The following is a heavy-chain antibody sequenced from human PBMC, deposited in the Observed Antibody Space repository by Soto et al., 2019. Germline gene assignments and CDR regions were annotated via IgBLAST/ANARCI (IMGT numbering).Heavy chain of an antibody. CDR1: GYTFTSYE. CDR3: ATRGSGSLDAFDI. Sequence: QVQLVQSGAEVKKPGASVKVSCKASGYTFTSYEINWVRQATGQGFEWMGWMNPNSGNTAYAQKLQGRVTMTRNTSISTAYMELSSLRSEDTAVYYCATRGSGSLDAFDIWGQGTMVTVSS. D-gene: IGHD3-10*01. CDR2: MNPNSGNT. V-gene: IGHV1-8*01. J-gene: IGHJ3*02.